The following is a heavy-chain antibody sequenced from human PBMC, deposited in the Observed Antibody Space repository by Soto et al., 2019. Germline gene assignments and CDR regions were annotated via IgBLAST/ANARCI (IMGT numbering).Heavy chain of an antibody. CDR3: ASAAVTGTAGLDF. V-gene: IGHV1-2*02. CDR1: GYTFSGCD. D-gene: IGHD6-19*01. CDR2: INPSNGGT. Sequence: ASVNVSCKASGYTFSGCDIHWVRRAPGQGLEWMGWINPSNGGTKYAEKFQGRVTMTRDTSISTAYVELSRLTSDDTAVYYCASAAVTGTAGLDFWGQGTLVTVSS. J-gene: IGHJ4*02.